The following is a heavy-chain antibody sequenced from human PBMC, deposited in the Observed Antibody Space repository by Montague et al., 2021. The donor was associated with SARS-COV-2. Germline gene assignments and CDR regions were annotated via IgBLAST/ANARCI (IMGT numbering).Heavy chain of an antibody. CDR2: IYYSGST. V-gene: IGHV4-39*01. D-gene: IGHD3-9*01. Sequence: SETLSLTCAVSGGSIISSNYYWGWIRQPPGKGLEWIGGIYYSGSTYYNPSLKSRVTISVDTSKNQFSLKLSSVTAADTAVYYCARRLNYDILTGGALQYYYGMDVWGQGTTVTVSS. CDR3: ARRLNYDILTGGALQYYYGMDV. J-gene: IGHJ6*02. CDR1: GGSIISSNYY.